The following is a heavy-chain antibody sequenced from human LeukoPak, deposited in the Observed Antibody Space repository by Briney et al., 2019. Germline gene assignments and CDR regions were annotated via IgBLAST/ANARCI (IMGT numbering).Heavy chain of an antibody. CDR1: GYTFTSYK. V-gene: IGHV1-46*01. J-gene: IGHJ4*02. D-gene: IGHD1-7*01. Sequence: ASVKVSCKASGYTFTSYKMHWVRQAPGQGLEWVGIINPDGGSTVYAQKFQGTVTMTSDTSTSTVYMELSSLRSEDTAVYSCARDNRNWSLDYWGQGALVTVSS. CDR2: INPDGGST. CDR3: ARDNRNWSLDY.